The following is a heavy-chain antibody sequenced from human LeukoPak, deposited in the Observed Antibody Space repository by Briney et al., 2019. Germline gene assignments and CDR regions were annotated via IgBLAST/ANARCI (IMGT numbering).Heavy chain of an antibody. CDR2: INHSGST. CDR3: ARGPNYYGSGSYNDY. CDR1: GGSFSGYY. V-gene: IGHV4-34*01. D-gene: IGHD3-10*01. Sequence: SETLSLTCAVYGGSFSGYYWSRIRQPPGKGLEWIGEINHSGSTNYNPSLKSRATISVDTSKNQFSLKLSSVTAADTAVYYCARGPNYYGSGSYNDYWGQGTLVTVSS. J-gene: IGHJ4*02.